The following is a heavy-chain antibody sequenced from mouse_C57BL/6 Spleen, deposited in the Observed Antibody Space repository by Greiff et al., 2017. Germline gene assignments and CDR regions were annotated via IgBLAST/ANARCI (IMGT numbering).Heavy chain of an antibody. CDR2: ISYDGSN. D-gene: IGHD1-1*01. V-gene: IGHV3-6*01. Sequence: EVQVVESGPGLVKPSQSLSLTCSVTGYSITSGYYWNWIRQFPGNKLEWMGYISYDGSNNYNPSLKNRISITRDTSKNQFFLKLNSVTTEDTATYYCARGFTTVVARGYYFDYWGQGTTLTVSS. CDR3: ARGFTTVVARGYYFDY. CDR1: GYSITSGYY. J-gene: IGHJ2*01.